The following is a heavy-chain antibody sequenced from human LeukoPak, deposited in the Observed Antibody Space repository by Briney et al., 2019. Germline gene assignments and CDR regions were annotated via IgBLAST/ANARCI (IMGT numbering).Heavy chain of an antibody. CDR3: ARHLGSLLPLDY. V-gene: IGHV4-59*08. J-gene: IGHJ4*02. CDR1: GGSISSYY. CDR2: IYYSGST. Sequence: SETLSLTCTVSGGSISSYYWSWIRQPPGKGLEWIGYIYYSGSTNYNPSLKSRVTISVDTSKNQFSLKLSSVTAADTAVYYCARHLGSLLPLDYWGQGTLVTVSS. D-gene: IGHD1-26*01.